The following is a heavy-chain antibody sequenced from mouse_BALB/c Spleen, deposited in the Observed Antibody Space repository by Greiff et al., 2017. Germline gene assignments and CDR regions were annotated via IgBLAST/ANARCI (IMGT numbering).Heavy chain of an antibody. CDR2: INPYYGST. V-gene: IGHV1-39*01. CDR3: AREGNHPFAY. D-gene: IGHD2-1*01. J-gene: IGHJ3*01. Sequence: VQLQQTGPELVKPGASVKISCKASGYSFTDYIMLWVKQSHGKSLEWIGNINPYYGSTSYNLKFKGKATLTVDKSSSTAYMQLNSLTSEDSAVYYCAREGNHPFAYWGQGTLVTVSA. CDR1: GYSFTDYI.